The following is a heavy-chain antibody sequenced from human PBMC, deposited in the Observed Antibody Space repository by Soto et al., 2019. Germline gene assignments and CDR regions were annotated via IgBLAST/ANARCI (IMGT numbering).Heavy chain of an antibody. Sequence: QVQLVESGGCVVQPGRSLRLSCAASGFTFSSDAMHWVRQAPGKGLEWVAVISYDGSNKYYADSVKGRFTISRDNSKNTLSLQTNSLRAEDTAVYYCARGRGWGVSTDFDYWGQGTLVTVSS. CDR3: ARGRGWGVSTDFDY. CDR1: GFTFSSDA. V-gene: IGHV3-30-3*01. J-gene: IGHJ4*02. CDR2: ISYDGSNK. D-gene: IGHD4-17*01.